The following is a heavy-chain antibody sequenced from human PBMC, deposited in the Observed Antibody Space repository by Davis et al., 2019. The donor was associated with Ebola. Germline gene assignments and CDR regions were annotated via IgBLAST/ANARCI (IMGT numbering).Heavy chain of an antibody. V-gene: IGHV1-2*04. J-gene: IGHJ6*02. CDR3: ARAIYSGYGAQGDYYYYGMDV. CDR1: GYTFTGYY. D-gene: IGHD5-12*01. CDR2: INPNSGGT. Sequence: ASVKVSCKASGYTFTGYYMHWVRQAPGQGLEWMGWINPNSGGTNYAQKFQGWVTITRDTSASTAYMELSSLRSEDTAVYYCARAIYSGYGAQGDYYYYGMDVWGQGTTVTVSS.